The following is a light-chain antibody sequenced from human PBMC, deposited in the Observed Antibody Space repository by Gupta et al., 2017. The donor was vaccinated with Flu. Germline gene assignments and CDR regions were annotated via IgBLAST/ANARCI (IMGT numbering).Light chain of an antibody. Sequence: QSPLTQPAPVSGSPGQSITISCTGTSSDVGGYNYVSWYQQHPGKAPKLMIYEVSNRPSGVSNRFSGSKSGNTASLTISGLQAEDEADYYCSSYTSSSTRVFGGGTKLTVL. CDR2: EVS. CDR1: SSDVGGYNY. V-gene: IGLV2-14*01. CDR3: SSYTSSSTRV. J-gene: IGLJ3*02.